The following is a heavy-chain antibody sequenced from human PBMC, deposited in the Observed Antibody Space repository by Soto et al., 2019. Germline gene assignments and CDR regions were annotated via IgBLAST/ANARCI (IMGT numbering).Heavy chain of an antibody. V-gene: IGHV1-3*01. CDR3: ARDGPSYYYDSSDRLEY. CDR1: GYTFTSYA. D-gene: IGHD3-22*01. Sequence: ASVKVSCKASGYTFTSYAMHWVRQAPGQRLEWMGWINAGNGNTKYSQKFQGRVTITRDTSASTAYMELSSLRSEDTAVYYCARDGPSYYYDSSDRLEYWGQGTLVTVSS. CDR2: INAGNGNT. J-gene: IGHJ4*02.